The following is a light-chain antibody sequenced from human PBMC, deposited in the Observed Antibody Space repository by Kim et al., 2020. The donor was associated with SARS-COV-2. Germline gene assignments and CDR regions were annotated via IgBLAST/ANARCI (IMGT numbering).Light chain of an antibody. CDR1: HSSW. CDR2: KAS. J-gene: IGKJ2*01. V-gene: IGKV1-5*03. Sequence: PSPATLSASVGDRVTITGRASHSSWLAWYQQKPGKAPKLLIYKASNLESGVPSRFSGTGSGTEFTLTISSLQPDDFATYYCQQSDTFGQGTKLEI. CDR3: QQSDT.